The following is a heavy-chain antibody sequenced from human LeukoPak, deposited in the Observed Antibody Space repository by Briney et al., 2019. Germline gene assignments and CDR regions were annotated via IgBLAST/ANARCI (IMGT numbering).Heavy chain of an antibody. CDR2: ISSSGRSI. CDR3: ARACGASCYAVDYYYYGMDV. D-gene: IGHD2-15*01. V-gene: IGHV3-48*03. CDR1: GFTFSSFE. J-gene: IGHJ6*02. Sequence: PGGSLRLSCAVSGFTFSSFEMNSVRQAPGKGLEWVSYISSSGRSIYYADSVKGRFTIYRDNAKNSLYLQMNSLGAGDTAVYYCARACGASCYAVDYYYYGMDVWGQGTTVTVSS.